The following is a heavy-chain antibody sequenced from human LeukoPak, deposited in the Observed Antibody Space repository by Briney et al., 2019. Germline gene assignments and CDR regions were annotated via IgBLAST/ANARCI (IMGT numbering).Heavy chain of an antibody. V-gene: IGHV4-59*01. Sequence: PSETLSLTCTVSGVSISTYYWSWMRQPPGKGPEWIGYIYYRGSTNYNPSLKSRVTISVDTSKNQFSLKLSSVTGADTAAYYCASYSSGYPYYFDYWGQGTLVTVSS. J-gene: IGHJ4*02. CDR2: IYYRGST. CDR1: GVSISTYY. D-gene: IGHD3-22*01. CDR3: ASYSSGYPYYFDY.